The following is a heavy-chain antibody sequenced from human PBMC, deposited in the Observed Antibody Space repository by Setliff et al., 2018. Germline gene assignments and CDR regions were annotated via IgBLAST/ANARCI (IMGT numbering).Heavy chain of an antibody. D-gene: IGHD6-6*01. CDR1: GGSISSTNYY. CDR3: ARGRNIAARLLDS. V-gene: IGHV4-61*09. J-gene: IGHJ4*02. CDR2: IYTSWST. Sequence: PSETLSLTCTVSGGSISSTNYYWSWIRQPAGKGLEWIGHIYTSWSTNYNPSLKSRVTISVDTSKNQFPLKLSSVTAADTAVYYCARGRNIAARLLDSWGQGTLVTVSS.